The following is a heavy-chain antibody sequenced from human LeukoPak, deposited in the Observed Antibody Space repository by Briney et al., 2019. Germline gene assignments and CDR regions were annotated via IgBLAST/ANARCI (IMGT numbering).Heavy chain of an antibody. CDR1: GGSVSSGSYY. J-gene: IGHJ5*02. Sequence: SETLSLTCTVSGGSVSSGSYYWSWIRQPPGKGLEWIGYIYYSGSTNYNPSLKSRVTISVDTSKNQFSLKLSSVTAADTAGYYCARGVVAARFWFDPWGQVTLVTVSS. D-gene: IGHD2-15*01. V-gene: IGHV4-61*01. CDR2: IYYSGST. CDR3: ARGVVAARFWFDP.